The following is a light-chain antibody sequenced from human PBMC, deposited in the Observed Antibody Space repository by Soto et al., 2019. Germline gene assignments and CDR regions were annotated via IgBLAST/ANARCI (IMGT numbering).Light chain of an antibody. CDR3: SSYTTSNTRQIV. CDR2: DVS. V-gene: IGLV2-14*03. Sequence: CVRTQPASGTGVPGEGSSISCHGTSSDVGGYNYVSWYQHHPGKAPKLMIFDVSNRPSGVSNRFSGSKSGNTASLTISGLQPEDEADYYCSSYTTSNTRQIVFGTVTKVTVL. J-gene: IGLJ1*01. CDR1: SSDVGGYNY.